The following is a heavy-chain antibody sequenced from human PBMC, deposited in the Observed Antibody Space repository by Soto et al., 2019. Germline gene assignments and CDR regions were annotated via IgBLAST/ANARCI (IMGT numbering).Heavy chain of an antibody. Sequence: QVQLQESGPGLVKPSETLSLTCTVSGGSVSSGSYYWSWIRQPPGKGLEWIGYIYYSGSTNYNPSRKSRVTISVDTSKNQFSLKLSAVTAADTAVYYCARGGQLDYYYSGMDVWGQGTTVTVSS. CDR3: ARGGQLDYYYSGMDV. CDR2: IYYSGST. V-gene: IGHV4-61*01. D-gene: IGHD6-6*01. J-gene: IGHJ6*02. CDR1: GGSVSSGSYY.